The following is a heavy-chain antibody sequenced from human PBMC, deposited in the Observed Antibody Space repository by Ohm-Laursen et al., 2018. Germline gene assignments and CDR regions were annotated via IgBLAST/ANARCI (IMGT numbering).Heavy chain of an antibody. D-gene: IGHD6-19*01. CDR2: ISAYNGNT. CDR1: GYIFTSYG. CDR3: ARGGADSSGWYFGY. J-gene: IGHJ4*02. V-gene: IGHV1-18*01. Sequence: ASVKVSCKASGYIFTSYGINWVRQAPGQGLEWMGWISAYNGNTNYAQNLQGRVTMTADTTTSTAYMELRRLTSDDTAVYYCARGGADSSGWYFGYWGQGTLVTVSS.